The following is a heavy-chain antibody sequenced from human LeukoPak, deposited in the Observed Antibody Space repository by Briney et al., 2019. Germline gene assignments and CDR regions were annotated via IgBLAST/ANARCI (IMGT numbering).Heavy chain of an antibody. CDR1: GGTFSSYA. V-gene: IGHV1-69*04. D-gene: IGHD4-11*01. CDR2: IIPILGIA. J-gene: IGHJ4*02. CDR3: ARSPRFPLQPIDY. Sequence: SVKVSCKASGGTFSSYAISWVRQAPGQGLEWMGRIIPILGIANYAQTFQGRVTITADKSTSTAYMELSSLRSEDTAVYYCARSPRFPLQPIDYWGQGTLVTVSS.